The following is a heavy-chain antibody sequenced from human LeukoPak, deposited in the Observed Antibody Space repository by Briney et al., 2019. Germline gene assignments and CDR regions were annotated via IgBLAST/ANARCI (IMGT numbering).Heavy chain of an antibody. V-gene: IGHV3-48*03. CDR3: VRERSGDYPAGYYYVMDV. J-gene: IGHJ6*04. CDR1: GFTFSSFE. D-gene: IGHD4-17*01. Sequence: TGGSLRLSCAASGFTFSSFEMHWVRQAPGKGLEWASYIDSGESKTYYADSVKGRFTISRDNARDSLYLQMNSLRAEDTAVYYCVRERSGDYPAGYYYVMDVWGKGTTITVSS. CDR2: IDSGESKT.